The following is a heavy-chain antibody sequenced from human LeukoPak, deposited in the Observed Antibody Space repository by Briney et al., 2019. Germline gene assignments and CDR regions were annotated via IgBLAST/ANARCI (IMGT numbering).Heavy chain of an antibody. Sequence: SVKVSCKASGGTFSSYAISWVRQAPGQGLEWMGGIIPIFGTANYAQKFQGRVTITADKSTSTAYMEPSSLRSEDTAVYYCAREGLATGSPGFDYWGQGTLVTVSS. CDR1: GGTFSSYA. D-gene: IGHD1-1*01. CDR2: IIPIFGTA. V-gene: IGHV1-69*06. CDR3: AREGLATGSPGFDY. J-gene: IGHJ4*02.